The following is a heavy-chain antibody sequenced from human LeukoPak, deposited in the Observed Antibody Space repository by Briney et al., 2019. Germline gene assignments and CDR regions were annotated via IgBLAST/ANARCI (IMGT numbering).Heavy chain of an antibody. CDR3: AKAPYFDWWYYYYYMDV. CDR2: MNPNSGNT. J-gene: IGHJ6*03. V-gene: IGHV1-8*01. D-gene: IGHD3-9*01. CDR1: GYTFTSYD. Sequence: ASVKVSCTASGYTFTSYDMNWVRQAPGQGLEWMGWMNPNSGNTGYAQKFKGRVTMTRNNSISTAYMELNSLRSEDTAVYYCAKAPYFDWWYYYYYMDVWGKGTTVTVSS.